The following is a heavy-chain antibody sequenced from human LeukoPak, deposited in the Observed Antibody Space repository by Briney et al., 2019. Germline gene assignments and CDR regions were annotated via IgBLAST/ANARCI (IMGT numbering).Heavy chain of an antibody. CDR2: IKQDGSEK. D-gene: IGHD1-26*01. J-gene: IGHJ4*02. Sequence: GGSLRLSCAASGFTFSSYWMSWVRQAPGKGLEWVANIKQDGSEKKYVGPVKGRFTISRDNAKNSLYVQMNSLRAEDTAVYYCARGLSGSWDYFDYWGQGILVTVYS. CDR1: GFTFSSYW. V-gene: IGHV3-7*04. CDR3: ARGLSGSWDYFDY.